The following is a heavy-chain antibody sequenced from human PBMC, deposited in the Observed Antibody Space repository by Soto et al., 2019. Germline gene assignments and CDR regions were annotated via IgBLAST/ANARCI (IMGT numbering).Heavy chain of an antibody. CDR3: AKGGIAVACNRPLYWYFDL. D-gene: IGHD6-19*01. Sequence: EVQLLESGGGLVQPGGSLRLSCAASGFTFSSYAMSWVRQAPGKGLEWVSTISGSGGSTYYADSVKGRFTISRDNSKNTPYLQINSLRAEDTAVYYCAKGGIAVACNRPLYWYFDLWVRGTLVTVST. J-gene: IGHJ2*01. CDR1: GFTFSSYA. CDR2: ISGSGGST. V-gene: IGHV3-23*01.